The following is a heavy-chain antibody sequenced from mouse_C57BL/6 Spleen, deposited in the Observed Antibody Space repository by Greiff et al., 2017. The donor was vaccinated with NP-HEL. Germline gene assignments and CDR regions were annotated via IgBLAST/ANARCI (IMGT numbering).Heavy chain of an antibody. D-gene: IGHD6-1*01. J-gene: IGHJ1*03. Sequence: VQRVESGAELARPGASVKMSCKASGYTFTSYTMHWVKQRPGQGLAWIGYINPSSGYTKYNQKFKDKATLTADKSSSQAYMQLSSPTSEDSAVYYGARSLPSDWYFDVWGTGTTVTVSS. CDR2: INPSSGYT. CDR1: GYTFTSYT. CDR3: ARSLPSDWYFDV. V-gene: IGHV1-4*01.